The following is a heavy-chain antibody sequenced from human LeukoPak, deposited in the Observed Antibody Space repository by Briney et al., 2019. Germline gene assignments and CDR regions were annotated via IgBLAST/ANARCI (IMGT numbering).Heavy chain of an antibody. Sequence: SETLSLTCTVSGGSITNYYWSWIRQPPGKGLELIGYIHYSGSTYSNPSLRSRVTISVDMSKNEFSLKLTSVTAADTAVYFCARKGEHYYDSGKLWPAWFDLWGQGTLVTVSS. D-gene: IGHD3-10*01. V-gene: IGHV4-59*01. CDR1: GGSITNYY. CDR2: IHYSGST. J-gene: IGHJ5*02. CDR3: ARKGEHYYDSGKLWPAWFDL.